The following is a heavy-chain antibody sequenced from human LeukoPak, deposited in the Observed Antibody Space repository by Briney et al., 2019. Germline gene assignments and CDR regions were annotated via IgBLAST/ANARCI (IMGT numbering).Heavy chain of an antibody. V-gene: IGHV4-39*01. CDR3: VRHLTSKYSSGWYYVDY. D-gene: IGHD6-19*01. CDR1: GGSISSTSHY. Sequence: SETLSLTCTVSGGSISSTSHYWGWIRQPPGKGLEWIGNIYYSGTAYYNPSLKSRVSISVDTSKNWFSLKLSSVTAADRAVHFCVRHLTSKYSSGWYYVDYWGQGTLVTVSS. CDR2: IYYSGTA. J-gene: IGHJ4*02.